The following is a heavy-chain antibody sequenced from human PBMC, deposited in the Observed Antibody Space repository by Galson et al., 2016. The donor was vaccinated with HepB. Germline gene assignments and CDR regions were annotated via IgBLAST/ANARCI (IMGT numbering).Heavy chain of an antibody. D-gene: IGHD3-10*01. CDR2: IIDGGSK. CDR3: AGGRRVGELFRIVGGFDS. Sequence: SETLSLTCAVYGGSFGGSCWSWIRQTPGKGLEWIGEIIDGGSKNYNPSLKSRVTISVDTSKNQFSLRMTSMTAADTAVYYCAGGRRVGELFRIVGGFDSWGQGTLVTVSP. J-gene: IGHJ5*01. V-gene: IGHV4-34*01. CDR1: GGSFGGSC.